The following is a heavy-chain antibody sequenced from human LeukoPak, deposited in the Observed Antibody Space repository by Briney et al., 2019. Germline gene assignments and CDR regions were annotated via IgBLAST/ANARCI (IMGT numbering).Heavy chain of an antibody. CDR3: ARRRDYYDSSGYRGAFDI. Sequence: SETLSLTCTVSGGSVSSYYWSWIRQPPGKGLEWIGYIYYSGSTNYNPSLKSRVTISVDTSKNQFSLKLSSVTAADTAVYYCARRRDYYDSSGYRGAFDIWGQGTMVTVSS. CDR1: GGSVSSYY. CDR2: IYYSGST. D-gene: IGHD3-22*01. V-gene: IGHV4-59*08. J-gene: IGHJ3*02.